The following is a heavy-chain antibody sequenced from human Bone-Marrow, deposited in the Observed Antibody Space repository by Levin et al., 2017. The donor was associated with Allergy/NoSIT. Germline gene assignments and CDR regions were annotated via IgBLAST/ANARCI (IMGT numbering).Heavy chain of an antibody. J-gene: IGHJ3*02. CDR3: ERGLPLDFDILLGTDVFDI. Sequence: SETLSLTCAVSGGSFSGYYWSWIRQPPGKGLEWIGETHHSEGTSYNPSLKSRLPISMDTSKKHFSLTLSSLTVAATAVSYCERGLPLDFDILLGTDVFDIWAQGTMVTVSS. D-gene: IGHD3-9*01. CDR1: GGSFSGYY. CDR2: THHSEGT. V-gene: IGHV4-34*01.